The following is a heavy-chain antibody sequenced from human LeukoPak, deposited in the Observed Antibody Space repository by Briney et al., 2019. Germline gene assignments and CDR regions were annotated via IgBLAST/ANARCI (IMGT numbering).Heavy chain of an antibody. V-gene: IGHV4-31*03. CDR1: GGSISSGGYY. CDR3: ARATTVVTNDAFDI. D-gene: IGHD4-23*01. Sequence: PSETLSLTCTVSGGSISSGGYYWSWIRQHPGKGLEWIGYIYYSGSTYYNPSLKSRVTISVDTSKNQFPLKLSSVTAADTAVYYCARATTVVTNDAFDIWGQGTMVTVSS. CDR2: IYYSGST. J-gene: IGHJ3*02.